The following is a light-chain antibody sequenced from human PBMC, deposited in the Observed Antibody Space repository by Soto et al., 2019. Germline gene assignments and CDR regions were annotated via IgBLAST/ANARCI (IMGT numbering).Light chain of an antibody. CDR1: QSISSW. Sequence: DIQMTQSPSTLSACAGDRVTITCRASQSISSWLAWYQQKPGKAPKLLIHEASSLESGVPSRFSGSGSETEFTLTISSLQPDDFATYYCQQYNSYPLTFGGGTKVEIK. CDR3: QQYNSYPLT. V-gene: IGKV1-5*03. J-gene: IGKJ4*01. CDR2: EAS.